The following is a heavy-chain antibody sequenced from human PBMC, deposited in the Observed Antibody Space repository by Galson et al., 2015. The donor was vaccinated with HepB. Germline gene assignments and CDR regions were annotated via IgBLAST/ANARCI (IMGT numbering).Heavy chain of an antibody. CDR2: ISAYNRCT. V-gene: IGHV1-18*01. Sequence: SVKVSCKASGYTFSSYSITWVRQAPGQGLEWMGWISAYNRCTNYAQRFQGRVTMTTDTSTSTAYMELRSLRSDDTAVYYCARGALVAVVRGTLNNWFDPWGQGTLVTVSS. J-gene: IGHJ5*02. CDR1: GYTFSSYS. CDR3: ARGALVAVVRGTLNNWFDP. D-gene: IGHD2-15*01.